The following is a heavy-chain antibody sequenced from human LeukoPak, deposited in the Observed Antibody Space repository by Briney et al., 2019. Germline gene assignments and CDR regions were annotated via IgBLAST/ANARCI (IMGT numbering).Heavy chain of an antibody. CDR1: GYTFTSYD. V-gene: IGHV1-2*02. CDR2: INPNSGGT. Sequence: ASVKVSCKASGYTFTSYDINWVRQATGQGLEWMGWINPNSGGTNSAQNFQGRVTMTRDTSISTAYMELSRLRSDDTAVYYCASGHGTSYNYDTSGYYSDYWGQGTLVTVSS. J-gene: IGHJ4*02. CDR3: ASGHGTSYNYDTSGYYSDY. D-gene: IGHD3-22*01.